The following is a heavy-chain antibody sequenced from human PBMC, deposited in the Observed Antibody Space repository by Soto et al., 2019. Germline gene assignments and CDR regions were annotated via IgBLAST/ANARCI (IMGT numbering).Heavy chain of an antibody. CDR2: IIPNYEAA. V-gene: IGHV1-69*06. CDR3: ARYWNAGTLYGAFDI. CDR1: GGSFNNYV. J-gene: IGHJ3*02. D-gene: IGHD4-17*01. Sequence: QVQLVQSGAEVRKPGSSVKVSCEASGGSFNNYVISWLRQAPGQGLEWMGGIIPNYEAANYAQKFRGRLTITADKATNTAYMELNSLRPEDTGTYYCARYWNAGTLYGAFDIWGQGTTVIVS.